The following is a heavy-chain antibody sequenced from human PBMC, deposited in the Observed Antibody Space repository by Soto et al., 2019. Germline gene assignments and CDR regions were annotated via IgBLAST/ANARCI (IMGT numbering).Heavy chain of an antibody. D-gene: IGHD6-6*01. CDR3: AKDQGIAARRGYVDWFDP. CDR1: GFTFSSYA. Sequence: PGGSLRLSCAASGFTFSSYAMSWVRQAPGKGLEWVSAISGSGGSTYYADSVKGRFTISRDNSKNTLYLQMNSLRAEDTAVYYCAKDQGIAARRGYVDWFDPWGQGTLVTVSS. V-gene: IGHV3-23*01. J-gene: IGHJ5*02. CDR2: ISGSGGST.